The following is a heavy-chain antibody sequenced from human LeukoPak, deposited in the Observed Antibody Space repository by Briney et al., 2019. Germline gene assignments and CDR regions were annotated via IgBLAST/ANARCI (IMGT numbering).Heavy chain of an antibody. CDR1: GGSFSGYY. CDR2: IYYSGST. Sequence: SETLSLTCAVYGGSFSGYYWSWIRQPPGKGLEWIGSIYYSGSTYYNPSLKSRVTISVDTSKNQFSLKLSSVTAADTAVYYCARFSSIAAAFDYWGLGTLVTVSS. CDR3: ARFSSIAAAFDY. D-gene: IGHD6-13*01. V-gene: IGHV4-34*01. J-gene: IGHJ4*02.